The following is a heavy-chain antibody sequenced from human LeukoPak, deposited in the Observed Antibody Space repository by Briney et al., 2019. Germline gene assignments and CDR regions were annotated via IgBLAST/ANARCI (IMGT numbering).Heavy chain of an antibody. CDR2: INSDGSTT. CDR3: ARDVQGSSGY. V-gene: IGHV3-74*01. CDR1: GFTFSSYW. D-gene: IGHD3-10*01. Sequence: PGGSLRLSCAASGFTFSSYWMYWVRQAPGKGLVWVSRINSDGSTTTYADSVKGRFTISRDNAKNTLYLQMNSLRAEDTAVYHCARDVQGSSGYWGQGTLVTVSS. J-gene: IGHJ4*02.